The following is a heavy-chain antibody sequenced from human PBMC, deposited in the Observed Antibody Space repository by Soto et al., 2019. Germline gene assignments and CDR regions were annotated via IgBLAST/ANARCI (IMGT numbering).Heavy chain of an antibody. J-gene: IGHJ4*02. CDR3: AREENYYDSSGYYA. D-gene: IGHD3-22*01. Sequence: WASVKVSCKASGYTFTSYGISWVRQAPGQRLEWMGWISAYNGNTNYAQKLQGRVTMTTDTSTSTAYMELRSLRSDDTAVYYCAREENYYDSSGYYAWGQGTLVTVSS. CDR1: GYTFTSYG. V-gene: IGHV1-18*01. CDR2: ISAYNGNT.